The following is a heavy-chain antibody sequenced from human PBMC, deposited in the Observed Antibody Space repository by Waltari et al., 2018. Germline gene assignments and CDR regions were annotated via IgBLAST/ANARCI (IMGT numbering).Heavy chain of an antibody. D-gene: IGHD5-12*01. J-gene: IGHJ4*02. CDR2: IYSGGST. V-gene: IGHV3-23*03. CDR3: AKVIGYSGYDPYDY. CDR1: GFTFSSYA. Sequence: EVQLLESGGGLVQPGGSLRLSCAASGFTFSSYAMSWVRQAPGKGLEWVSVIYSGGSTYYADSVKGRFSISRDNSKNTLYLQMNSLRAEDTAVYYCAKVIGYSGYDPYDYWGRGTLVTVSS.